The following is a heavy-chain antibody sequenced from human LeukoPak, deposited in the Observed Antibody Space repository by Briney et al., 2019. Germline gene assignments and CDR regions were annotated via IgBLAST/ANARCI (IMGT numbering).Heavy chain of an antibody. J-gene: IGHJ4*02. Sequence: PSETLSLTCTVSGGSISSYYWSWIRQPTGKGLEWIGYIYYSGSTNYNPSLKSRVTISVDTSKNQFSLKLSSVAAADTAVYYCARDRHYYDSSGYAGFDYWGQGTLVTVSS. CDR3: ARDRHYYDSSGYAGFDY. CDR1: GGSISSYY. D-gene: IGHD3-22*01. V-gene: IGHV4-59*01. CDR2: IYYSGST.